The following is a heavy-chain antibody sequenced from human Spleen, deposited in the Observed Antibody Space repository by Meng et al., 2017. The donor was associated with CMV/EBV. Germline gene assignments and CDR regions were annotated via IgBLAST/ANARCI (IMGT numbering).Heavy chain of an antibody. Sequence: GGSLRLSCAASGFTFSSYWMSWVRQAPGKGLEWVANIKQDGSEKYYVDSVKGRFTISRDNAKNSLYLQMNSLRAEDTAVYYCARDFPMQWLADWFDYWGQGTLVTVSS. V-gene: IGHV3-7*01. CDR1: GFTFSSYW. D-gene: IGHD6-19*01. CDR3: ARDFPMQWLADWFDY. J-gene: IGHJ4*02. CDR2: IKQDGSEK.